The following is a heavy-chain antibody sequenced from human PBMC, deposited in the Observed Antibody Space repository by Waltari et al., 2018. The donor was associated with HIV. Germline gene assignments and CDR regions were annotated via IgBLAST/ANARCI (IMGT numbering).Heavy chain of an antibody. J-gene: IGHJ5*02. Sequence: QVPLVQSRAPGKKPGSPVQVSGQASVGTFTSYAIRSVRQPPGHGREWMGGIIPIFGTANYAQKFQGRVTITADESTSTAYMELSSLRSEDTAVYYCARGGDCSSTSCYRWFDPWGQGTLVTVSS. V-gene: IGHV1-69*01. CDR1: VGTFTSYA. CDR2: IIPIFGTA. CDR3: ARGGDCSSTSCYRWFDP. D-gene: IGHD2-2*02.